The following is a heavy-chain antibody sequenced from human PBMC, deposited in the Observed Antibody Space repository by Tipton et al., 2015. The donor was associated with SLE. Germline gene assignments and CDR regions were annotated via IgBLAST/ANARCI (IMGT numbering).Heavy chain of an antibody. CDR2: INHSGST. CDR3: ARLGYYGSGSYYRHAYFDY. D-gene: IGHD3-10*01. V-gene: IGHV4-34*01. J-gene: IGHJ4*02. CDR1: GGSFSGYY. Sequence: GLVKPSETLSLTCAVYGGSFSGYYWSWIRQPPGKGLEWIGEINHSGSTNYNPSLKSRVTISVDTSKNQFSLKLSSVTAADTAVYYCARLGYYGSGSYYRHAYFDYWGQGTLVTVSS.